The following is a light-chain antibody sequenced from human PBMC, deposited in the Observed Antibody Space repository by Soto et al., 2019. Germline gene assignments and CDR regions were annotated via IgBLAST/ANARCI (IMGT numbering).Light chain of an antibody. J-gene: IGKJ4*01. CDR1: QDINNY. CDR3: QQYENLPLT. V-gene: IGKV1-33*01. Sequence: DIQMTQSPSSLSASVGDRVTITCQASQDINNYLNWYQQKPGKAPKFLIHDAANLETGVPSRFSGSGSRTHFTFTISSLQPEDIATYYCQQYENLPLTFGGGTKVEIK. CDR2: DAA.